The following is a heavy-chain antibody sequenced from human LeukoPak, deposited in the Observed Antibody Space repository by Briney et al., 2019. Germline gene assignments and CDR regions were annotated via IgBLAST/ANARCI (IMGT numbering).Heavy chain of an antibody. CDR3: ARDHRLLWFGEFTFDWFDP. CDR1: GFTFSSHG. D-gene: IGHD3-10*01. V-gene: IGHV3-21*01. J-gene: IGHJ5*02. Sequence: GGSLRLSCAASGFTFSSHGMNWVRQAPGKGLEWVSSISSSSSYIYYADSVKGRFTISRDNAKNSLYLQMNSLRAEDTAVYYCARDHRLLWFGEFTFDWFDPWGQGTLVTVSS. CDR2: ISSSSSYI.